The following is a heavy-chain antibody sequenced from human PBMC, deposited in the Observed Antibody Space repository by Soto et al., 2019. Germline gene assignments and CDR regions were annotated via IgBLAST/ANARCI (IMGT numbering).Heavy chain of an antibody. CDR3: AKGPNDYGDYYFDY. Sequence: GGSLRLSCAASGFTFSSYGMHWVRQAPGKGLEWVAVISYDGSNKYYADSVKGRFTISRDNSKNTLYLQMNSLRAEDTAVYYCAKGPNDYGDYYFDYSGQGTLVTVSS. CDR1: GFTFSSYG. D-gene: IGHD4-17*01. CDR2: ISYDGSNK. J-gene: IGHJ4*02. V-gene: IGHV3-30*18.